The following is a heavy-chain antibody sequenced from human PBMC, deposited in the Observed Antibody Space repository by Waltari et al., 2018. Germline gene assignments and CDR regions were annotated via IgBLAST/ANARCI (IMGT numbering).Heavy chain of an antibody. CDR2: ISDDGGNK. V-gene: IGHV3-30*01. J-gene: IGHJ4*02. CDR1: GLTFSSNA. CDR3: GRGKYMYYYDSSGFDY. D-gene: IGHD3-22*01. Sequence: QVQLVESGGGVVQPGGSLRLPCAAPGLTFSSNAYHRVRQAPGKGLWWVTTISDDGGNKYYADSVKGRFTISRDNSKNTLYLQMNSLRPEDTAVYYCGRGKYMYYYDSSGFDYWGQGTLVTVSS.